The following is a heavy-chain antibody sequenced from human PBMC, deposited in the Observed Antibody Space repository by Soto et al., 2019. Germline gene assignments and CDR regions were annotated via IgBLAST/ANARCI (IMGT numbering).Heavy chain of an antibody. J-gene: IGHJ6*02. CDR2: IYYSGST. D-gene: IGHD3-10*01. V-gene: IGHV4-31*03. Sequence: QVQLQESGPGLVKPSQTLSLTCTVSGGSISSGGYYWSWIRQHPGKGLEWIGYIYYSGSTYYNPSLKSRVTISVDTSKNQFSLKLSSVTAADTAVYYCARGFRPWATMVRGVMGMDVWGQGTTVTVSS. CDR3: ARGFRPWATMVRGVMGMDV. CDR1: GGSISSGGYY.